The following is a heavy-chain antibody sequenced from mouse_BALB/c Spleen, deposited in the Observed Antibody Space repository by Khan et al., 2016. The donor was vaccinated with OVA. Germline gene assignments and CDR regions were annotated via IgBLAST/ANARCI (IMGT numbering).Heavy chain of an antibody. V-gene: IGHV1S29*02. CDR1: GYTFTDYN. Sequence: EVQLQESGPEVVKPGASVKISCKASGYTFTDYNVDWVKQRHGKSLEWIGYFFPNSGGSGYNQKFKTKATLTVDISSSTAYMDLRNLTSEDSAVYYCVRSGYGSFAFWGQGTLVTVSA. CDR3: VRSGYGSFAF. J-gene: IGHJ3*01. CDR2: FFPNSGGS. D-gene: IGHD1-2*01.